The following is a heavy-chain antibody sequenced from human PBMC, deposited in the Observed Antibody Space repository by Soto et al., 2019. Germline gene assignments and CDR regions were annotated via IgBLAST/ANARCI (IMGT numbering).Heavy chain of an antibody. CDR3: ARRHLAVAVSPWFDP. V-gene: IGHV2-26*01. CDR1: GLSITDSEMG. Sequence: QVTLKESGPVLVKPTETLTLRCTVSGLSITDSEMGVSWIRQPPGQPLEWLAHIDSSGEKSYRTFLKSRLAISKYTSERPIVLTMTNMDPEDTASYYCARRHLAVAVSPWFDPWGQGIPVTVSS. D-gene: IGHD6-19*01. J-gene: IGHJ5*02. CDR2: IDSSGEK.